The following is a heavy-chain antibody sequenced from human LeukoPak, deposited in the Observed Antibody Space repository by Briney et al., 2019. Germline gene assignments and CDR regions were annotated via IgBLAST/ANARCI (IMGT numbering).Heavy chain of an antibody. CDR3: AREGGGGGYYSDSYGHPHFDC. CDR1: GGSFSGYY. V-gene: IGHV4-34*01. J-gene: IGHJ4*02. D-gene: IGHD3-22*01. Sequence: SETLSLTCAVYGGSFSGYYWSWIRQPPGKGLEWIGEINHSGSTNYNPSLKSRVTISVDTSKNQFSLKLSSVTAADTAVYYCAREGGGGGYYSDSYGHPHFDCWGPGALVTVSS. CDR2: INHSGST.